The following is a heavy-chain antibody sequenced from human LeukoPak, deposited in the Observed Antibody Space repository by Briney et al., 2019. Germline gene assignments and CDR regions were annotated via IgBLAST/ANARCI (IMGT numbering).Heavy chain of an antibody. D-gene: IGHD3-22*01. J-gene: IGHJ3*02. CDR2: IYYSGST. CDR3: ARDLALIIPNYYDSPPHAFDI. CDR1: GGSISSSSYY. V-gene: IGHV4-39*07. Sequence: SETLTLTCTVSGGSISSSSYYWGWIRQPPGKGLEWIGSIYYSGSTCYNPSLKSRVTISVDTSKNQFSLKLSSVTAADTAVYYCARDLALIIPNYYDSPPHAFDIWGQGTMVTVSS.